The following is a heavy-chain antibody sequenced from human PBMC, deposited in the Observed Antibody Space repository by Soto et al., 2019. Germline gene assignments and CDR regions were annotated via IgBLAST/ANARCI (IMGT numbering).Heavy chain of an antibody. Sequence: HEHLVQSGAEVKRPGASLKVSCKASGYSFTGYYIHWVRQAPGQGLEWMGWINPDSGATNYAQNFQGRVTLTSDTSISTASMALTSVTSAETAVYYCARGAYGTGGYHFAYFDYWGQGTLVIVSS. CDR2: INPDSGAT. CDR1: GYSFTGYY. J-gene: IGHJ4*02. CDR3: ARGAYGTGGYHFAYFDY. V-gene: IGHV1-2*02. D-gene: IGHD2-8*02.